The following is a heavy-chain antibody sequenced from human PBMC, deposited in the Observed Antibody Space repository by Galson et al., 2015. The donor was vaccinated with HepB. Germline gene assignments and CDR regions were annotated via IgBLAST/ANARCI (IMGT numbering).Heavy chain of an antibody. J-gene: IGHJ6*02. Sequence: SLRLSCAASGFRFSDYYMTWIRQAPGKGLEWVSYISSSGDTTYYVDSVKGRFTISRDNAKNSLDLQMNSLRAEDTAFYYCARGGYSRNGLDVWGQGTIVPVSS. V-gene: IGHV3-11*01. CDR1: GFRFSDYY. CDR2: ISSSGDTT. CDR3: ARGGYSRNGLDV. D-gene: IGHD6-13*01.